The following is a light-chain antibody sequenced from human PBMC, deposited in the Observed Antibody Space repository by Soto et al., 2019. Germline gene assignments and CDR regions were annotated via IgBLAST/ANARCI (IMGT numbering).Light chain of an antibody. V-gene: IGKV1-5*03. Sequence: DIQMTQSPSTLSASVGDRVTITCRASQSISSWLAWYQQKPGKAPKLLIYKASSLESGVPSRFSGSGSGTDFTLTIRSLQPEDFATYYCQQPISFPITFGQGTRLEIK. CDR2: KAS. CDR3: QQPISFPIT. CDR1: QSISSW. J-gene: IGKJ5*01.